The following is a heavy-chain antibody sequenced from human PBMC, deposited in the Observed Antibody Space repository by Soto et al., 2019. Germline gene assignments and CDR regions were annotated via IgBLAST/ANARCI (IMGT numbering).Heavy chain of an antibody. V-gene: IGHV3-66*01. Sequence: GGSLRLSCAASGFTVSSNYMSWVRQAPGKGLEWVSIIYSGGNTYYADSVKGRFTISRDNSKNTLYLQMNSLRAEDTAVYYCARDRDFYCSSTSCYARAYAMDVSGQGTTVTVSS. J-gene: IGHJ6*02. D-gene: IGHD2-2*01. CDR1: GFTVSSNY. CDR2: IYSGGNT. CDR3: ARDRDFYCSSTSCYARAYAMDV.